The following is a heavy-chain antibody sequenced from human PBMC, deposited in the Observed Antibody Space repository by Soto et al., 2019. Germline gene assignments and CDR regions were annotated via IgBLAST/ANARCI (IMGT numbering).Heavy chain of an antibody. V-gene: IGHV4-31*03. CDR1: GGSISSGGYY. J-gene: IGHJ4*02. Sequence: QVQLQESGPGLVKPSQTLSLTCTVSGGSISSGGYYWSWIRQHPGKGLGWIGYIYYSGCTYYNPSLKSRVTQSVDTSKNQFSLKMSSVTAADTAVYYCARSSTSANYFDYWGQGTLVTVSS. CDR2: IYYSGCT. CDR3: ARSSTSANYFDY. D-gene: IGHD2-2*01.